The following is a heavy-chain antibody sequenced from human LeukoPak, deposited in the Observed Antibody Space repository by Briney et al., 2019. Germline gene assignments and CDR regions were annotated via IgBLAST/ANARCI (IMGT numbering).Heavy chain of an antibody. D-gene: IGHD3-10*01. J-gene: IGHJ4*02. CDR2: IIPIFGTA. CDR3: ARSGPLLPRGDFDY. CDR1: GDTFTGYY. Sequence: GASVKVSCKASGDTFTGYYIHWVRQAPGQGLEWMGGIIPIFGTANYAQKFQGRVTITADESTGTAYMELSSLRSEDTAVYYCARSGPLLPRGDFDYWGQGTLVTVSS. V-gene: IGHV1-69*13.